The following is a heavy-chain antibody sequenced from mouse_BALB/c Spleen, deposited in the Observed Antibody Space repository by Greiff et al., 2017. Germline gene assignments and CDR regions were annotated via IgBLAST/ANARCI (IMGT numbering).Heavy chain of an antibody. D-gene: IGHD2-10*01. CDR1: GFTFSSYG. CDR3: AREGLAYYGNPWFAY. V-gene: IGHV5-6-3*01. J-gene: IGHJ3*01. CDR2: INSNGGST. Sequence: EVQVVESGGGLVQPGGSLKLSCAASGFTFSSYGMSWVRQTPDKRLELVATINSNGGSTYYPDSVKGRFTISRDNAKNTLYLQMSSLKSEDTAMYYCAREGLAYYGNPWFAYWGQGTLVTVSA.